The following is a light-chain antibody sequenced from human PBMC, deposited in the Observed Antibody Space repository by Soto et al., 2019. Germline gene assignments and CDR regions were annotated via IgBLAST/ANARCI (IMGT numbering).Light chain of an antibody. CDR2: GAS. J-gene: IGKJ2*01. V-gene: IGKV3-15*01. CDR3: QQHNYWPS. CDR1: QSVGSN. Sequence: EIVMTQSPVTLSVSPGERATLSCRASQSVGSNLAWYQQKPGQAPRLLLYGASTRATGIPGRFSGSGSGTEVTLTITILQSEDFAVYYCQQHNYWPSFGQGTKLEFK.